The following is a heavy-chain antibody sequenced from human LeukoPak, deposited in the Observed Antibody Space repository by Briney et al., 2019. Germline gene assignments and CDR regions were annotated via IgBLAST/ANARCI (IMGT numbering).Heavy chain of an antibody. CDR3: ARAYSSSWYDF. D-gene: IGHD6-13*01. CDR2: ISGNSVST. V-gene: IGHV3-23*01. CDR1: GFTFSSYA. Sequence: GGTLRLSCAASGFTFSSYAMSWVRQAPGKGLEWVSGISGNSVSTYYADSVKGRFTISRDNSKNTLFLQMSSLRAEDTAVYYCARAYSSSWYDFWGQGTLVTVSS. J-gene: IGHJ5*01.